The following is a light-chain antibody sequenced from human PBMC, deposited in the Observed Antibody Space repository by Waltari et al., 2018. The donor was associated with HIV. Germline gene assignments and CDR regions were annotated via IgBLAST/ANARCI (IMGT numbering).Light chain of an antibody. CDR1: QAINNY. J-gene: IGKJ4*01. Sequence: IQMTQSPSSLSAFIGDTVTITCRASQAINNYLAWYQHRPGEAPHLLIYAASTLQSGVPSRFSGSGSGTDFTLTITNLQPEDVGTYYCQKFNSAPLTFGGGTKVEIK. V-gene: IGKV1-27*01. CDR2: AAS. CDR3: QKFNSAPLT.